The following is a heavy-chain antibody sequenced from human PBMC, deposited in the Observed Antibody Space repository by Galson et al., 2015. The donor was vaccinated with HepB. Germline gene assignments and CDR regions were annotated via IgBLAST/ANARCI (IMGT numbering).Heavy chain of an antibody. J-gene: IGHJ2*01. CDR2: INPNSGGT. CDR1: GYTFTGYY. Sequence: SVKVSCKASGYTFTGYYMHWVRQAPGQGLEWIGWINPNSGGTNYAQKFQGWVTMTRDTSISTAYMELSRLRSDDTAVYYWARGRGIVATTRPGQYNWYFDLWGRGNLVTVSS. CDR3: ARGRGIVATTRPGQYNWYFDL. V-gene: IGHV1-2*04. D-gene: IGHD5-12*01.